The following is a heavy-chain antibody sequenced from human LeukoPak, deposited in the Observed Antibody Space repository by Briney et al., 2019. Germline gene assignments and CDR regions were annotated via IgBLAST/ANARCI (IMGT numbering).Heavy chain of an antibody. J-gene: IGHJ4*02. D-gene: IGHD3-9*01. CDR2: INTNTGNP. CDR3: ARVGYFDWLLSPYFDY. V-gene: IGHV7-4-1*02. Sequence: ASVKVSCKVSGYTFTSYAMNWVRQAPGQGLEWMGWINTNTGNPTYAQGFTGRFVFSLDTSVSTAYLQISSLKAEDTAVYYCARVGYFDWLLSPYFDYWGQGTLVTVSS. CDR1: GYTFTSYA.